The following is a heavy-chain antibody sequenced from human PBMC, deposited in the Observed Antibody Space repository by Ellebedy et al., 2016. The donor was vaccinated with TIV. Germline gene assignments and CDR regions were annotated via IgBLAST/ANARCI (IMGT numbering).Heavy chain of an antibody. D-gene: IGHD5-24*01. J-gene: IGHJ5*02. CDR1: GFTFSSYA. Sequence: GESLKISCAASGFTFSSYAMSWVRQAPGKGLEWVSAISGSGGSTYYADSVKGRFTISRDNAKNSLYLQMNSLRDEDTAVYYCARDGYSDNYFDPWGQGTLVTVSS. CDR3: ARDGYSDNYFDP. V-gene: IGHV3-23*01. CDR2: ISGSGGST.